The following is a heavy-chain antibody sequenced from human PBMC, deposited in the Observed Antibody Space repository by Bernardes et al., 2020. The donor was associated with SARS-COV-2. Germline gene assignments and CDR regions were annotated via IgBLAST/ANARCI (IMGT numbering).Heavy chain of an antibody. Sequence: ASVKVSCKASGYTFTGYYMHWVRQAPGQGLEWMGWINPNSGGTNYAQKFQGRVTMTRDTSISTAYMELSRLRSDDTAVYYCARSTLWFGENGYDYWGQGTLVTVST. V-gene: IGHV1-2*02. D-gene: IGHD3-10*01. CDR3: ARSTLWFGENGYDY. CDR2: INPNSGGT. J-gene: IGHJ4*02. CDR1: GYTFTGYY.